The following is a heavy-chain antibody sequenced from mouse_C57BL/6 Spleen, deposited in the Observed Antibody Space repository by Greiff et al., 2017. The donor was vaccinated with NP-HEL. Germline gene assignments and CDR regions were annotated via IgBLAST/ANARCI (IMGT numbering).Heavy chain of an antibody. D-gene: IGHD1-1*01. Sequence: VKLVESGPELVKPGASVKISCKASGYSFTSYYIHWVKQRPGQGLEWIGWIYPGSGNTKYNEKFKGKATLTADTSSSTAYMQLSSLTSEDSAVYYCARGTTVVADFDYWGQGTTLTVSS. CDR2: IYPGSGNT. V-gene: IGHV1-66*01. J-gene: IGHJ2*01. CDR1: GYSFTSYY. CDR3: ARGTTVVADFDY.